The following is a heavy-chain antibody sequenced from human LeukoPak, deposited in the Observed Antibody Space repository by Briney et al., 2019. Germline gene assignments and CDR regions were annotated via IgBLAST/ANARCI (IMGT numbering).Heavy chain of an antibody. CDR2: INAGNGNT. V-gene: IGHV1-3*01. CDR3: ARDLRRVPATPTLYYYYGMDV. CDR1: GYTFTSYA. J-gene: IGHJ6*02. Sequence: ASVKVSCKASGYTFTSYAMHWVRQAPGQRLEWMGWINAGNGNTKYSQKFQGRVTMTRDTSTSTVYMELSSLRSEDTAVYYCARDLRRVPATPTLYYYYGMDVWGQGTTVTVSS. D-gene: IGHD2-2*01.